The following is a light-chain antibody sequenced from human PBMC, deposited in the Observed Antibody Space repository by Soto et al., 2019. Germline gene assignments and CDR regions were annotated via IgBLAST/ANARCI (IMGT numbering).Light chain of an antibody. J-gene: IGKJ4*01. V-gene: IGKV3-11*01. Sequence: EIVLTQFPATLSLSPGERATLSCRASQSVNSYVAWYQQKAGQAPRLLIYDASNRATGIPARFSGSGSGTDFTLTIISLEPEDFAVYYCQQRSNWPLTFGGGTNVEIK. CDR2: DAS. CDR3: QQRSNWPLT. CDR1: QSVNSY.